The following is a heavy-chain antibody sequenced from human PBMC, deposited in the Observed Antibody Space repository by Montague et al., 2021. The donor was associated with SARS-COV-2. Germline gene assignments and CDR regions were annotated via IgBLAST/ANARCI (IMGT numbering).Heavy chain of an antibody. D-gene: IGHD5-12*01. V-gene: IGHV4-39*01. CDR3: ARGYSGHEHPTGFDP. J-gene: IGHJ5*02. CDR1: GGSISSSSYY. Sequence: SETLSLTCTVSGGSISSSSYYWGWIRQPPGKGLEWIGSIYYSGSTYYNPSLKSRVTISVDTSKNQFSLKLSLVTAADTAVYYCARGYSGHEHPTGFDPWGQGTLVTVSS. CDR2: IYYSGST.